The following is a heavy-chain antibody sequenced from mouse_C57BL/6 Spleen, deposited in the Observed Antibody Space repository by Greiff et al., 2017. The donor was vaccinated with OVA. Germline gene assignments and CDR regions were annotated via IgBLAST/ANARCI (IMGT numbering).Heavy chain of an antibody. CDR2: INPNNGGT. D-gene: IGHD2-4*01. Sequence: EVKLMESGPELVKPGASVKMSCKASGYTFTDYNMHWVKQSHGKSLEWIGYINPNNGGTSYNQKFKGKATLTVNKSSSTAYMELRSLTSEDSAVYYCARSVYDYDVFDVWGTGTTVTVSS. V-gene: IGHV1-22*01. CDR1: GYTFTDYN. J-gene: IGHJ1*03. CDR3: ARSVYDYDVFDV.